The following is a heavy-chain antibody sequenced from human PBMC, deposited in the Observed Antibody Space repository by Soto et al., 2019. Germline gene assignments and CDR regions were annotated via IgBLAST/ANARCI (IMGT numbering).Heavy chain of an antibody. V-gene: IGHV1-18*01. D-gene: IGHD2-15*01. J-gene: IGHJ4*02. Sequence: ASVKVSCKASGYTFTSYGISWVRQAPGQGLEWMGWISAYNGNTNYAQKLQGRVTMTTDTSTSTAYMELRSLRSDDTAVYYCAGVYCSGGGCYGIDYWGQGTLVTVSS. CDR2: ISAYNGNT. CDR1: GYTFTSYG. CDR3: AGVYCSGGGCYGIDY.